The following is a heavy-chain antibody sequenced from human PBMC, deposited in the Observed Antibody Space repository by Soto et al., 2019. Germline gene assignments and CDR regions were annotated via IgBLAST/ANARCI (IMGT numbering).Heavy chain of an antibody. CDR1: GFTFSNAW. CDR2: IKSKTDGGTT. D-gene: IGHD5-12*01. V-gene: IGHV3-15*01. J-gene: IGHJ4*02. CDR3: TTGLLLVDIVATFEMYYFDY. Sequence: GGSLRLSCAASGFTFSNAWMSWVRQAPGKGLEWVGRIKSKTDGGTTDYAAPVKGRFTISRDDSKNTLYLQMNSLKTEDTAVYYCTTGLLLVDIVATFEMYYFDYWGQGTLVTVSS.